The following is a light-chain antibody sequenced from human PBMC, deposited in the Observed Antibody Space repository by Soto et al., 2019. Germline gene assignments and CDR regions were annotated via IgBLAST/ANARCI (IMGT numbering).Light chain of an antibody. CDR3: ATLDDSLNARGV. J-gene: IGLJ3*02. Sequence: QSVLTQPPSASGTPGQRVTISCSGSRSNIGNNAVSWYQQFPGTAPKLLIYNNNQRPSGVPDRFSGSKSGTSASLAISGLQAEDEVGYYCATLDDSLNARGVFGGGTKLTVL. V-gene: IGLV1-44*01. CDR1: RSNIGNNA. CDR2: NNN.